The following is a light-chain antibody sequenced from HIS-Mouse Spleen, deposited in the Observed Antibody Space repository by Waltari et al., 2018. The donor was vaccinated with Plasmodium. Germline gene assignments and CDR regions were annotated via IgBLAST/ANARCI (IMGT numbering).Light chain of an antibody. J-gene: IGLJ3*02. V-gene: IGLV3-27*01. CDR3: YSAADNNLV. Sequence: SYELTQPSSVSVSPGQTARITCSGAVLAHKNYARWFQQKPGQAPVLVIYKDSERPPGIPERFSGSSSGTTVTLTISGAQVEDEADYYCYSAADNNLVFGGGTKLTVL. CDR2: KDS. CDR1: VLAHKNY.